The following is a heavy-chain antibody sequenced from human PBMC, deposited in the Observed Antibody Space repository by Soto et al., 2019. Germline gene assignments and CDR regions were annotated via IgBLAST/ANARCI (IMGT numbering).Heavy chain of an antibody. J-gene: IGHJ2*01. CDR3: ARGITYFYSSGYSRYWYFDL. CDR1: GFTFSSYS. CDR2: ISSSSSTI. V-gene: IGHV3-48*02. D-gene: IGHD3-22*01. Sequence: GGSLRLSCAASGFTFSSYSMNWVRQAPGKGLEWVSYISSSSSTIYYADSVKGRFTISRDNAKNSLYLQMNSLRDEDTAVYYCARGITYFYSSGYSRYWYFDLWGRGTLVTVSS.